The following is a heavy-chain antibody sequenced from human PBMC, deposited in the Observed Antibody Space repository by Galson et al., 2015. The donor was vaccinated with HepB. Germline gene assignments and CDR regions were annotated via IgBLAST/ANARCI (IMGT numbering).Heavy chain of an antibody. Sequence: SLRLSCAASGFTFSSYGMHWVRQAPGKGLEWVAVISYDGSNKYYADSVKGRFTISRGNSKNTLYLQMNSLRAEDTAVYYCAKDSWDRGRPSDHYYGMDVWGQGTTVTVSS. CDR1: GFTFSSYG. CDR2: ISYDGSNK. V-gene: IGHV3-30*18. CDR3: AKDSWDRGRPSDHYYGMDV. J-gene: IGHJ6*02. D-gene: IGHD1-26*01.